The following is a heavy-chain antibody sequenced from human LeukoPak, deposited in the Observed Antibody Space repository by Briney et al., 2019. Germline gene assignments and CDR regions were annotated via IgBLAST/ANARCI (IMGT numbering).Heavy chain of an antibody. CDR2: MNPNSGNT. CDR3: ASRPRSGYSIDY. Sequence: ASVNVSCKASGYTFTSYDFNWVRQATGQGLEWMGWMNPNSGNTGYAQKFQGRVTMTRNTSISTAYMELSSLRSEDTAVYYCASRPRSGYSIDYWGQGTLVTVSS. J-gene: IGHJ4*02. D-gene: IGHD6-19*01. CDR1: GYTFTSYD. V-gene: IGHV1-8*01.